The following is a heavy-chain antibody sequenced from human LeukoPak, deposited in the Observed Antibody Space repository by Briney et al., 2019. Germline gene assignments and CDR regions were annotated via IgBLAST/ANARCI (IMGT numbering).Heavy chain of an antibody. CDR1: GFSFDFSGYA. D-gene: IGHD3-22*01. CDR3: VAMGIVVVITEKATGSDY. Sequence: GGSLRLSCAASGFSFDFSGYAMSWVRQAPGKGLKWVSGINGIGTSLYYADSVKGRFTISRDNSKNTLYLQMNSLRAEDTAVYYCVAMGIVVVITEKATGSDYWGQGTLVTVSS. CDR2: INGIGTSL. J-gene: IGHJ4*02. V-gene: IGHV3-23*05.